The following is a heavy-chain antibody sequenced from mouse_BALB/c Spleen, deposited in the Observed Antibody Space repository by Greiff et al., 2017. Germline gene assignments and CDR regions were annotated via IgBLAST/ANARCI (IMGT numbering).Heavy chain of an antibody. J-gene: IGHJ4*01. CDR3: ASLYEAMDY. Sequence: EVKLVESGGGLVQPGGSLRLSCATSGFTFTDYYMSWVRQPPGKALEWLGFIRNKANGYTTEYSASVKGRFTISRDNSQSILYLQMNTLRAEDSATYYCASLYEAMDYWGQGTSVTVSS. V-gene: IGHV7-3*02. CDR1: GFTFTDYY. CDR2: IRNKANGYTT.